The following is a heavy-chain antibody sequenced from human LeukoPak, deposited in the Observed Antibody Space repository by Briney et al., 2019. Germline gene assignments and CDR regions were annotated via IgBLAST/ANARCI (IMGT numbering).Heavy chain of an antibody. D-gene: IGHD2-15*01. Sequence: SQTLSLTCTVSGGSISSGAYYWNWIRQPPGKGLEWIGYIYYTGTTSYSPSLKTRVTMSVDTSKNQFSLKLTSVTAADTALYYCARGYCSGGSCYYFDYWGQGTLVTVSS. J-gene: IGHJ4*02. V-gene: IGHV4-61*08. CDR3: ARGYCSGGSCYYFDY. CDR1: GGSISSGAYY. CDR2: IYYTGTT.